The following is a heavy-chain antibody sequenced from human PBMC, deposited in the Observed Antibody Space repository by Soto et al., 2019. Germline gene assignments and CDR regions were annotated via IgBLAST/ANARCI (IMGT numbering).Heavy chain of an antibody. CDR1: GGTFSSYA. CDR2: IIPIFGTA. Sequence: QVQLVQSGAEVKKPGSSVKVSCKASGGTFSSYAISWVRQAPGQGLEWMGGIIPIFGTANYAQKFQGRVTITADESPSTAYMELSSLRSEDTAVYYCARDQYAGYRYGYYGMDVWGQGTTVTVSS. D-gene: IGHD5-18*01. CDR3: ARDQYAGYRYGYYGMDV. V-gene: IGHV1-69*01. J-gene: IGHJ6*02.